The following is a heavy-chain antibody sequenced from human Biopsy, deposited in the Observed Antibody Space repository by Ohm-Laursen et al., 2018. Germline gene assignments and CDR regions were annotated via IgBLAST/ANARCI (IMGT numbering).Heavy chain of an antibody. CDR1: GASVKTSGYF. D-gene: IGHD3-9*01. Sequence: TLSLTCCVSGASVKTSGYFWAWSRQRPGKGLEWIGYISYNERTHYNPSLTSRLAISFDTSNNRISLQLRSVSVADTAVYYRVREPKTGTAEAWYFDLWGRGSPVTVPS. CDR2: ISYNERT. J-gene: IGHJ2*01. CDR3: VREPKTGTAEAWYFDL. V-gene: IGHV4-31*03.